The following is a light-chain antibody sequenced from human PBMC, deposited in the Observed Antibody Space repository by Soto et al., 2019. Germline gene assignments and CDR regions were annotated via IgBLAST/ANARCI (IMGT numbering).Light chain of an antibody. V-gene: IGKV1D-12*01. J-gene: IGKJ5*01. CDR3: QQPKSFPIT. CDR2: AAS. CDR1: QDIRSW. Sequence: DIQMTQSPSSVSASIGDRVTITCRASQDIRSWLAWYQQKPGEAPKLLIFAASSLQSGVPSRFSGSGSGTDFTLTISSLQPEDFATYYCQQPKSFPITSGQGTRLDIK.